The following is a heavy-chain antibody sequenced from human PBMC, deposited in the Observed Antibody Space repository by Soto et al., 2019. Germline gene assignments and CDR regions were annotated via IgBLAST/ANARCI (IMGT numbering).Heavy chain of an antibody. J-gene: IGHJ4*02. D-gene: IGHD6-19*01. CDR2: INAGNGNT. CDR3: ATAPYSSGWLNFDY. Sequence: QVQLVQSGAEVKKPGASVKVSCKASGYTFTSYAMHWVRQAPGQRLEWMGWINAGNGNTKYSQKFQGRVTITRDTSGSTAYMELSSLRSEDTAVYYCATAPYSSGWLNFDYWGQGTLVTVSS. CDR1: GYTFTSYA. V-gene: IGHV1-3*01.